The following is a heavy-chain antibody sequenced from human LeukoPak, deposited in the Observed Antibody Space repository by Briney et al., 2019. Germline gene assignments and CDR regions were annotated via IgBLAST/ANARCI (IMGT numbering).Heavy chain of an antibody. CDR2: ISSSSSYI. CDR1: GFTFSSYS. Sequence: GGSLRLSCAASGFTFSSYSMNWVRQAPGKGLEWVSSISSSSSYIYYADSVKGRFTISRDNAKNSLYLQMNSLRAEDTAVYYCARGAIYYDILTGYYYFDYWGQGTLVTVSS. V-gene: IGHV3-21*01. J-gene: IGHJ4*02. D-gene: IGHD3-9*01. CDR3: ARGAIYYDILTGYYYFDY.